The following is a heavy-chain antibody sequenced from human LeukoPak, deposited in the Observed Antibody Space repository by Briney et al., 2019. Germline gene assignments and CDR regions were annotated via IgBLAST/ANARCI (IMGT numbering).Heavy chain of an antibody. CDR2: IYSGGST. CDR3: ARERKWLGPFDY. J-gene: IGHJ4*02. Sequence: EAGGSLRLSCAASGFTVSSNYMSWVRQAPGKGLEWVSVIYSGGSTYYADSVKGRFTISRDNSKNTLYLQMNSLRAEDTAVYYCARERKWLGPFDYWGQGTLVTVSS. D-gene: IGHD6-19*01. V-gene: IGHV3-66*01. CDR1: GFTVSSNY.